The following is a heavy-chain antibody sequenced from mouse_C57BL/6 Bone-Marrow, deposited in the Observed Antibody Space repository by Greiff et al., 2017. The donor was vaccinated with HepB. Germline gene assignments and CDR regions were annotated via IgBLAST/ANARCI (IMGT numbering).Heavy chain of an antibody. V-gene: IGHV14-4*01. Sequence: EVQLQQSGAELVRPGASVKLSCTASGFNIKDDYMHWVKQRPEQGLEWIGWIDPENGDTEYASKFQGKATITANTSSNTAYLQRSSLTSEDTAVYDCTTGVTAEGEAYWGQGTLVTVSA. D-gene: IGHD2-3*01. J-gene: IGHJ3*01. CDR3: TTGVTAEGEAY. CDR2: IDPENGDT. CDR1: GFNIKDDY.